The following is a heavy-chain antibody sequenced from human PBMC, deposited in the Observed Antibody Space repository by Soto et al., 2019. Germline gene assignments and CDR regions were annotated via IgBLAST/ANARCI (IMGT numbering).Heavy chain of an antibody. Sequence: QVQLVQSGAEVKKPGSSVKVSCKASGGTFSSYAISWVRQAPGQGLEWMGGIIPIFGTANYAQKFQGRVTINADESTSTAYMELSSLRSEDTAVYYCARGEDIVLVPAAPLDYWGQGTLVTVSS. CDR1: GGTFSSYA. D-gene: IGHD2-2*01. J-gene: IGHJ4*02. V-gene: IGHV1-69*12. CDR3: ARGEDIVLVPAAPLDY. CDR2: IIPIFGTA.